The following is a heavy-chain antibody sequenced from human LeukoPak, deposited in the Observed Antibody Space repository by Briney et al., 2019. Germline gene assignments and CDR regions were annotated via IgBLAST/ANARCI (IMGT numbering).Heavy chain of an antibody. CDR3: ARQNADNPSGKYYVHGLDS. CDR1: GYNFANYW. Sequence: GESLKISCKGSGYNFANYWIAWVRQVPGKGLEWMAIIFPDDSDTRYSPSFQGQVTISADKSTSTAYLQWNTLKASDTATYFCARQNADNPSGKYYVHGLDSWGQGTLVTVSS. D-gene: IGHD3-16*01. CDR2: IFPDDSDT. V-gene: IGHV5-51*01. J-gene: IGHJ4*02.